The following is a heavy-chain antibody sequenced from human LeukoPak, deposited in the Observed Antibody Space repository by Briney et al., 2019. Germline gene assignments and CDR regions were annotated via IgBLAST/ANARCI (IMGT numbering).Heavy chain of an antibody. J-gene: IGHJ4*02. CDR2: VNAYTGYTGQT. V-gene: IGHV1-18*01. CDR1: GYTFTNSG. Sequence: PRGSVKLSCAVSGYTFTNSGMTWVRHAPGQGLEWMGRVNAYTGYTGQTNSVQKLRGRFTMTIDTSKITAYMERRSLRSDDTSVYYCARDLRKCGTDCYHTGLIDYWGGGPLVAVPS. D-gene: IGHD2-21*02. CDR3: ARDLRKCGTDCYHTGLIDY.